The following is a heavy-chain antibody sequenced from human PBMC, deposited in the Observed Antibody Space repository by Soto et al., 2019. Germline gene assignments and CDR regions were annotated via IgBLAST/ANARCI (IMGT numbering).Heavy chain of an antibody. CDR2: IFANGHT. CDR3: VASLAASGLNWLDP. Sequence: SETLSLTCSVSGGSISSGYYYWNWVRQPPGKGLEWIGLIFANGHTDYNPSLKSRVTMSVDASKNQFSLRLTSMTAADTAVYYCVASLAASGLNWLDPWGRGTLVTVSS. V-gene: IGHV4-61*02. CDR1: GGSISSGYYY. D-gene: IGHD6-13*01. J-gene: IGHJ5*02.